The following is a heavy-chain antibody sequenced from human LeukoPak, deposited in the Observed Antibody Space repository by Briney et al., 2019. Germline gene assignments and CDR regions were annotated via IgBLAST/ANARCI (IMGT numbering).Heavy chain of an antibody. J-gene: IGHJ5*02. CDR2: VYYSGST. D-gene: IGHD3-16*01. CDR3: ARDMGAREGEIWFDP. V-gene: IGHV4-61*08. Sequence: SETLSLTCTVPGGSISSGGYYWSWIRQPPGKGLESIVYVYYSGSTNYNPSLKSRFTISVDTSKNQFSLKLSSVTAADTAVYYCARDMGAREGEIWFDPWGQGTLVTVSS. CDR1: GGSISSGGYY.